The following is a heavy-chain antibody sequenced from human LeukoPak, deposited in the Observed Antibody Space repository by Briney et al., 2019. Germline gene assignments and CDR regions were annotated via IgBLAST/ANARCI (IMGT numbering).Heavy chain of an antibody. V-gene: IGHV4-59*01. CDR3: ARDRGPLLWFGESNDAFDI. Sequence: PSETLSLTCTVSGVSISSYYWSWIRQPPGKGLEWIGYIYYSGSTNYNPSLKSRVTISVDTSKNQFSLKLSSVTAADTAVYYCARDRGPLLWFGESNDAFDIWGQGTMVTVSS. CDR1: GVSISSYY. CDR2: IYYSGST. J-gene: IGHJ3*02. D-gene: IGHD3-10*01.